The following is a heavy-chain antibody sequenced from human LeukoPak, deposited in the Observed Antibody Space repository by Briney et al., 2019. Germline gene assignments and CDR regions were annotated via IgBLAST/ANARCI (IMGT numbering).Heavy chain of an antibody. CDR1: GGSISSSNW. V-gene: IGHV4-4*02. J-gene: IGHJ4*02. D-gene: IGHD1-26*01. Sequence: TSETLSLTCAVSGGSISSSNWRSWVRQPPGKGLEWIGEMYHSGSTNYNPSLKSRVTISVDKSKNQFSLRLSSVTAADTAVYYCARDPGLGAGSYYGYWGQGTLVTVSS. CDR3: ARDPGLGAGSYYGY. CDR2: MYHSGST.